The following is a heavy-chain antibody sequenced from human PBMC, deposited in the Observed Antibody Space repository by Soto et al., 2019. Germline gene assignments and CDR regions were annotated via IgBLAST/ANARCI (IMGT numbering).Heavy chain of an antibody. D-gene: IGHD6-13*01. Sequence: SETLSLTCTVSGGSISSGGYYWSWIRQHPGKGLEWIGYIYYSGSTYYNPSLKSRVTISVDTSKNQFSLKLSSVTAAATAVYYCARGIAAAAYRNWFDPWGQGTLVTVSS. J-gene: IGHJ5*02. CDR2: IYYSGST. CDR3: ARGIAAAAYRNWFDP. V-gene: IGHV4-31*03. CDR1: GGSISSGGYY.